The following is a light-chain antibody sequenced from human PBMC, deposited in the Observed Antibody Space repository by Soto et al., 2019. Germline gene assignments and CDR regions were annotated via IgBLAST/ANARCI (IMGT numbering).Light chain of an antibody. Sequence: EIVLTQSPATLSLSPGERATLSCSASQSVSSYLAWYQQKPGQAPRLLIYDASNRATGIPARLSGSGSGTDFTLTISSREPEYFAVYYCQQRSNWPPWTFGQGTKVEIK. V-gene: IGKV3-11*01. CDR2: DAS. CDR1: QSVSSY. CDR3: QQRSNWPPWT. J-gene: IGKJ1*01.